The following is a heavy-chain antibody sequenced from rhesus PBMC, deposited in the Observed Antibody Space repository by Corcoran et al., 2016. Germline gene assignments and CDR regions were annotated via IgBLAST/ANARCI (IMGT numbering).Heavy chain of an antibody. CDR3: ARVGLRIQYDAFDF. J-gene: IGHJ3*01. Sequence: QVQLQESGPGLVKPSETLSLTCTVPGGSSSACDYLSWIRPPPGKGLEWMGRIYGSGGSTNYNPSLKSRVTISRDTSKNQFSLKLSSVTAADTAVYYCARVGLRIQYDAFDFWGQGLRVTVSS. CDR2: IYGSGGST. D-gene: IGHD4-23*01. CDR1: GGSSSACDY. V-gene: IGHV4-160*01.